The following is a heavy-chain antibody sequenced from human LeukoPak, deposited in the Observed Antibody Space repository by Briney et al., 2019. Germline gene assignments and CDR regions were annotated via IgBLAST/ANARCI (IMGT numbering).Heavy chain of an antibody. D-gene: IGHD2-2*01. Sequence: SETLSLTCAVYGGSFSGYYWSWIRQPPGKGLEWIGEINHSGSTNYNPSLKSRVTISVDTSKNQFSLKLSSVTAADTAVYYCAGEEGDIVVVPAARMGSDYWGQGTLVTVSS. CDR3: AGEEGDIVVVPAARMGSDY. CDR1: GGSFSGYY. V-gene: IGHV4-34*01. J-gene: IGHJ4*02. CDR2: INHSGST.